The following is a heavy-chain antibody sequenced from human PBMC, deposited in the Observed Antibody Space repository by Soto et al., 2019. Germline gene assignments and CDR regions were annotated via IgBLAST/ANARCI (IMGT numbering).Heavy chain of an antibody. CDR1: GYTFTSYA. CDR3: ARGTPVWFDP. J-gene: IGHJ5*02. D-gene: IGHD3-10*01. CDR2: INAGNGNR. Sequence: QVQLVQSGAEEKKPGASVKVSCKASGYTFTSYAIHWVRQAPGQRLEWMGWINAGNGNRKYSQKLQGRVTITRDTSASTAYMELSRLSSADTAVYYCARGTPVWFDPWGQGTLVTVSS. V-gene: IGHV1-3*05.